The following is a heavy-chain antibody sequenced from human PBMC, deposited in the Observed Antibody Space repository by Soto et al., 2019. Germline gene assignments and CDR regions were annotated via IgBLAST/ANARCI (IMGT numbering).Heavy chain of an antibody. CDR2: IYYSGST. Sequence: QVQLQESGPGLVKPSETLSLTCTVSGGSISSGGYYWSWIRQHPGKGLEWIGYIYYSGSTYYNPSLKSRVTISVDTSKHQFSLKLSSVTAADTAVYYCARDSGWALGELSFGAFDIWGQGTMVTVSS. CDR1: GGSISSGGYY. J-gene: IGHJ3*02. V-gene: IGHV4-31*03. D-gene: IGHD3-16*02. CDR3: ARDSGWALGELSFGAFDI.